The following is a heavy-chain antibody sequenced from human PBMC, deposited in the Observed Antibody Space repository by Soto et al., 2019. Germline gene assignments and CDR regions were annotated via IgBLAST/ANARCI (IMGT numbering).Heavy chain of an antibody. CDR1: GGSISSYY. CDR2: IYYSGST. V-gene: IGHV4-59*12. D-gene: IGHD2-15*01. J-gene: IGHJ5*02. Sequence: SETLSLTCTVSGGSISSYYWSWIRQPPGKGLEWIGYIYYSGSTYYNPSLKSRVTISVDRSKNQFSLKLSSVTAADTAVYYCARAALRVTGHCSRGTCSPHLGFCFDTWGQGTLVTVSS. CDR3: ARAALRVTGHCSRGTCSPHLGFCFDT.